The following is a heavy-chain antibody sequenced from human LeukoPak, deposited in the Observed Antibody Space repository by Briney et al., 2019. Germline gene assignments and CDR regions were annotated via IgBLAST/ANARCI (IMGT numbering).Heavy chain of an antibody. D-gene: IGHD2-15*01. CDR2: MYSGGST. J-gene: IGHJ3*02. CDR1: GVSVWGDM. Sequence: GGSLRLSCAEPGVSVWGDMMSWVRQSPRKTLEWVSIMYSGGSTDYAVSVERRFIISRDHSKNTLYLQMNSLRAEDTAVYYCARDRYCSGGNCYGDAFDIWGEGTMVTVSS. V-gene: IGHV3-53*01. CDR3: ARDRYCSGGNCYGDAFDI.